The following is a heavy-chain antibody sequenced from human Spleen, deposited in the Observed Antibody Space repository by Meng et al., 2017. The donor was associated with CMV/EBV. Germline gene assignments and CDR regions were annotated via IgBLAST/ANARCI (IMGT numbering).Heavy chain of an antibody. D-gene: IGHD4/OR15-4a*01. CDR1: GLSLSTNGVG. Sequence: SGPTLVKPTQTLTLTCTVSGLSLSTNGVGVGWIRQPPGKALEWLALIYWNDDKRYTSSLKTRLTITKDTSKNQVVLTMTNMDPVDTGTYYCARDANGDDYGMDVWGQGTTVTVSS. CDR2: IYWNDDK. V-gene: IGHV2-5*01. J-gene: IGHJ6*02. CDR3: ARDANGDDYGMDV.